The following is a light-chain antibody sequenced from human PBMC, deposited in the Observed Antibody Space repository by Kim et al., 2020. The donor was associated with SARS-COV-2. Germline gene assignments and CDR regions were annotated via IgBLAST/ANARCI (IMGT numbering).Light chain of an antibody. J-gene: IGLJ2*01. Sequence: SVSPGQTASITCSGDKLGDKYACWYQQKPGQSPVLVIYQDSKRPSGIPERFSGSNSGSTATLTISGAQAMDEADYYCQAWDSSAVVFGEGTQLTVL. V-gene: IGLV3-1*01. CDR2: QDS. CDR3: QAWDSSAVV. CDR1: KLGDKY.